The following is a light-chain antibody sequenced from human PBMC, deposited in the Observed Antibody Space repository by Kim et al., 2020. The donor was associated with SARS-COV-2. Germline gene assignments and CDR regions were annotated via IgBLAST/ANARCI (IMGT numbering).Light chain of an antibody. CDR3: QQHYASVT. CDR1: PSISRC. V-gene: IGKV3-11*01. J-gene: IGKJ4*01. Sequence: SPAAGESASSPCRASPSISRCLAWHHQEPGHGPRLLVDDAAHRATGVPARFSGSGSGTDFTLTISSPEPDDFADYYCQQHYASVTFGGGTKVDIK. CDR2: DAA.